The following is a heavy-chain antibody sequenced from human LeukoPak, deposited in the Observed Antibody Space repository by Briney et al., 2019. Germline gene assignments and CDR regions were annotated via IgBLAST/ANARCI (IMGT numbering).Heavy chain of an antibody. J-gene: IGHJ4*02. CDR3: ARVLSREGYFDY. D-gene: IGHD5-24*01. CDR1: GYTFTNYG. CDR2: ISGYNGDI. Sequence: ASVKVSCKASGYTFTNYGINWMRQAPGQGLEWMGWISGYNGDINYAQRLQGRVTMTTDTSTTTAYMELRSLSSDDTAVYYCARVLSREGYFDYWGQGTLVTVSS. V-gene: IGHV1-18*01.